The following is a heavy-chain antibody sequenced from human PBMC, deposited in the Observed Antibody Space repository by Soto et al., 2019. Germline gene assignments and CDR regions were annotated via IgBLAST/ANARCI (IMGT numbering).Heavy chain of an antibody. Sequence: PGGSLRLSCAASGFTFSRYWMSWVRQAPGKGLEWVANIKQDGKEKYYVDSVKGRFTISRDNSKNALYLQMNSLRAEDTAVYYCARDPALLGLPAAYHDYWGQGTLVTVSS. V-gene: IGHV3-7*01. CDR3: ARDPALLGLPAAYHDY. D-gene: IGHD2-2*01. CDR2: IKQDGKEK. J-gene: IGHJ4*02. CDR1: GFTFSRYW.